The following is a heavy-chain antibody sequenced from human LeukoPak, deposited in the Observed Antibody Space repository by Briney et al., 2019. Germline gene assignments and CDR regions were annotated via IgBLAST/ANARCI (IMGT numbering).Heavy chain of an antibody. Sequence: PSETLSLTCTVSGGSISSYYWSWIRQPPGKGLEWIGYIYYSGSTNYNPSLKSRVTISVDTSKNQFSLKLSSVTAADTAVYYCARDPRMYSSGWYEGGYFDYWGQGTLVTVSS. CDR1: GGSISSYY. J-gene: IGHJ4*02. CDR2: IYYSGST. D-gene: IGHD6-19*01. V-gene: IGHV4-59*01. CDR3: ARDPRMYSSGWYEGGYFDY.